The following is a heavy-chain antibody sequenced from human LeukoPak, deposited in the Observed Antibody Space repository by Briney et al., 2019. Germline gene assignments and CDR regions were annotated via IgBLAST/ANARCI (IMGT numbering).Heavy chain of an antibody. CDR2: LSGSGGST. CDR1: GFTFSSYA. D-gene: IGHD3-9*01. V-gene: IGHV3-23*01. J-gene: IGHJ4*02. Sequence: PGGSLRLSCEASGFTFSSYAMSWVRQAPGKGLEWVSALSGSGGSTYYADSVKGRFTISRDNSKNTLYLQMNSLRAEDTAVYYCARAIRYFDCYYFDYWGQGTLVTVSS. CDR3: ARAIRYFDCYYFDY.